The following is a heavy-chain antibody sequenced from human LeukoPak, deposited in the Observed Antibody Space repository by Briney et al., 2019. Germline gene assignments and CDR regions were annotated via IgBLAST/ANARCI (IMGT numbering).Heavy chain of an antibody. J-gene: IGHJ4*02. V-gene: IGHV1-3*01. CDR3: ARSDYGDYVADEL. D-gene: IGHD4-17*01. CDR2: INGGNGNT. CDR1: GYTFTSYA. Sequence: ASVKVSCKASGYTFTSYAMHWVRQAPGQRLEWMGWINGGNGNTKYSQKLQGRVTITRDTSASTAYMELRSLRSDDTAVYYCARSDYGDYVADELWGQGTLVTVSS.